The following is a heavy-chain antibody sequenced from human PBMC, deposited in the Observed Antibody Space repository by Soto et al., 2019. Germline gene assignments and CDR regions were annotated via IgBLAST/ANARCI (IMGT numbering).Heavy chain of an antibody. D-gene: IGHD5-18*01. Sequence: QVQLVQSGAEVKKPGASVKVSCKASEYTFTNDAMHWVRQAPGHRLEWMGWIIIGIGTTKYTQSLQGRVTITRDTSASTVYMEVSSLSSEGTAMYYCASATGYGRIDSWGQGTLVTVSS. CDR3: ASATGYGRIDS. V-gene: IGHV1-3*04. CDR1: EYTFTNDA. CDR2: IIIGIGTT. J-gene: IGHJ4*02.